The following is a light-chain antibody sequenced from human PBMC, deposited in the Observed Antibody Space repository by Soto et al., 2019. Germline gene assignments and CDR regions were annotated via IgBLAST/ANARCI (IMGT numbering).Light chain of an antibody. J-gene: IGLJ3*02. Sequence: QSALTQPASVSGSPGQSITISCTGTSSDIGGYNYVSWYQQHPGKVPKLMIFEVSNRPSGVSYRFSGSKSGNTASLTISGLQAEDEADHYCCSYARGSRAFGGGTKLTVL. CDR3: CSYARGSRA. CDR1: SSDIGGYNY. V-gene: IGLV2-14*01. CDR2: EVS.